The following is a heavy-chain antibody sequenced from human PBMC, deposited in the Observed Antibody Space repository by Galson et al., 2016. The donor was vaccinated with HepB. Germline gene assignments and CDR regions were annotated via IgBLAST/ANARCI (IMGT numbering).Heavy chain of an antibody. Sequence: LRLSCAASGFTFSSYTMHWVRQAPGKGLDSVAVIAYDGISKYYGDTVRGRFTISRDNSKNTLYVQMNSLRAEDTAVYYCARVRRGESYDILTGYHRGAFDVWGQGTMVIVSS. CDR1: GFTFSSYT. CDR2: IAYDGISK. D-gene: IGHD3-9*01. CDR3: ARVRRGESYDILTGYHRGAFDV. J-gene: IGHJ3*01. V-gene: IGHV3-30*01.